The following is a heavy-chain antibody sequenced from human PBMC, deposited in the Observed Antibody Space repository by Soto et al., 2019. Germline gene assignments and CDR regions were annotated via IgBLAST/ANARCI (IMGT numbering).Heavy chain of an antibody. D-gene: IGHD3-10*01. V-gene: IGHV3-23*01. CDR2: ISGSGGST. J-gene: IGHJ6*02. CDR1: GFTFSSYA. Sequence: GGSLRLSCVASGFTFSSYAMSWVRQAPGKGLEWVSAISGSGGSTYYADSVKGRFTISRDNSKNTLYLQMNSLRAEDTAVYYCAKDLPYYGSGTLLWSWDGMDVWGQGTTVTVSS. CDR3: AKDLPYYGSGTLLWSWDGMDV.